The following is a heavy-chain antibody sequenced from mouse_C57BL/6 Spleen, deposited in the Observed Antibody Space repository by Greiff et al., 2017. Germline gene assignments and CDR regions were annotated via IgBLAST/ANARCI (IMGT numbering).Heavy chain of an antibody. V-gene: IGHV5-9-1*02. CDR1: GFPFSSYA. CDR3: TRDEGSFDY. CDR2: ISSGGDYI. D-gene: IGHD1-1*01. J-gene: IGHJ2*01. Sequence: EVKLMESGEGLVKPGGSLKLSCAASGFPFSSYAMSWVRQTPEKRLEWVAYISSGGDYIYYADTVKGRFTISRDNARNTLYLQMSSLKSEDTAMYYCTRDEGSFDYWGKGTTLTVSS.